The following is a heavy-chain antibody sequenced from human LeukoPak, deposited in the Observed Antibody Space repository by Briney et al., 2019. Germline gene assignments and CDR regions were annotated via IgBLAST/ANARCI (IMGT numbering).Heavy chain of an antibody. J-gene: IGHJ4*02. CDR1: GFTFDVYA. V-gene: IGHV3-9*01. CDR2: ISWNSGSI. D-gene: IGHD3-10*01. Sequence: PGGSLRLSCTASGFTFDVYAMHWVRQAPGKGLEWVSGISWNSGSIGYADSVKGRFTVSRDNAKNSLYLQMNSLRAEDTALYYCAKGHFITMVRGVIGFPDYWGQGTLVTVSS. CDR3: AKGHFITMVRGVIGFPDY.